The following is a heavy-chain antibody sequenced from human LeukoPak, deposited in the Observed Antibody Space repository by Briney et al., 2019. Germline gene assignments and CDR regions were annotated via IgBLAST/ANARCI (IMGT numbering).Heavy chain of an antibody. CDR3: ARIITTQENRDY. CDR2: INPNSGGT. J-gene: IGHJ4*02. CDR1: GYTFTGYY. Sequence: VASVKVSCKASGYTFTGYYMHWVRQAPGQGLEWMGWINPNSGGTNYAQKFQGRVTMTRDTSISTAYMELSRLRSDDTAVYYCARIITTQENRDYWGQGTLVTVSS. D-gene: IGHD3-22*01. V-gene: IGHV1-2*02.